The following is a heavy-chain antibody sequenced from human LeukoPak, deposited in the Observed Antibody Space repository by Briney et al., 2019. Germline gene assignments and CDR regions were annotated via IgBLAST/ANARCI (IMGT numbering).Heavy chain of an antibody. J-gene: IGHJ5*02. Sequence: SETLSLTCTVSGGSISSYYWSWIRQPAGKGLEWIGRIYTSGSTNYNPSLKSRVTMSVDTSKNQSSLKLSSVTAADTAVYYCARDLIDYDFWSGSNWFDPWGQGTLVTVSS. D-gene: IGHD3-3*01. CDR1: GGSISSYY. CDR3: ARDLIDYDFWSGSNWFDP. V-gene: IGHV4-4*07. CDR2: IYTSGST.